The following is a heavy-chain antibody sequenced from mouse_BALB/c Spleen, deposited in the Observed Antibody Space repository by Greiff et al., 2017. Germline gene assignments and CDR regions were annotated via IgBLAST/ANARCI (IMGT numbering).Heavy chain of an antibody. CDR3: ARGAFYGSSYGWYFDV. CDR2: ISDGGSYT. J-gene: IGHJ1*01. Sequence: DVKLVESGGGLVKPGGSLKLSCAASGFTFSDYYMYWVRQTPEKRLEWVATISDGGSYTYYPDSVKGRFTISRDNAKNNLYLQMSSLKSEDTAMYYCARGAFYGSSYGWYFDVWGAGTTVTVSS. V-gene: IGHV5-4*02. D-gene: IGHD1-1*01. CDR1: GFTFSDYY.